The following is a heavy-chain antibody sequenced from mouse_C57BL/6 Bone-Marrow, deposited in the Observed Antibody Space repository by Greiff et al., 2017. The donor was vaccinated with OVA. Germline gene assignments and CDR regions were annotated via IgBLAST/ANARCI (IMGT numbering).Heavy chain of an antibody. V-gene: IGHV1-76*01. Sequence: QVQLKESGAELVRPGASVKLSCKASGYTFTDYYINWVKQRPGQGLEWIARIYPGSGGTNYNEKFKGKATLTADKSSSTAYMQLSSLTSEDSAVYFCARKTDGYAMDYWGQGTSVTVSS. J-gene: IGHJ4*01. CDR3: ARKTDGYAMDY. CDR2: IYPGSGGT. CDR1: GYTFTDYY. D-gene: IGHD2-3*01.